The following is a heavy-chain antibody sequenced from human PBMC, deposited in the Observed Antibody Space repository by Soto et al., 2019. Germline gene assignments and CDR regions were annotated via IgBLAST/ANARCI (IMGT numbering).Heavy chain of an antibody. V-gene: IGHV1-69*01. CDR1: GGTFSSYA. J-gene: IGHJ4*02. CDR3: ARDGYNWNYEPRGVFDY. Sequence: QVQLVQSGAEVKKPGYSVKVSCKASGGTFSSYAISWVRQAPGQGLEWMGGIIPIFGTANYAQKFQGRVTITADESTSTAYMELSSLRSEDTAVYYCARDGYNWNYEPRGVFDYWGQGTLVTVSS. D-gene: IGHD1-7*01. CDR2: IIPIFGTA.